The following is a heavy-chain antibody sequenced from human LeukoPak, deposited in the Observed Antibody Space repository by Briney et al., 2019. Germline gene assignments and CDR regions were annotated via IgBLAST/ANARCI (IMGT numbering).Heavy chain of an antibody. J-gene: IGHJ4*02. CDR1: GFTFDDYA. V-gene: IGHV3-9*01. CDR2: ISWNSGSI. Sequence: GGSLRLSCAASGFTFDDYAMHWVRQAPGKGLEWVSGISWNSGSIGYADSVKGRFTISRDNAKNSLYLQMNSLRAEDTAVYYCTSDWSYWGQGTLVTVSS. D-gene: IGHD3-9*01. CDR3: TSDWSY.